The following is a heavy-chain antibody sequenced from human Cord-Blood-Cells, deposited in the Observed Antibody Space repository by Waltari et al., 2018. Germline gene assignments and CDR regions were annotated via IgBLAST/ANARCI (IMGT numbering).Heavy chain of an antibody. V-gene: IGHV1-3*01. CDR3: ARDWRLASSSFDAFDI. D-gene: IGHD6-6*01. Sequence: QVQLVQSGAEVKKPGASVKVSCKASGYTFTSYAMHWVRQAPGQRLEWMGWINAGNGNTKYSQKFQGRVTITRDTSASTAYMELSSLRSEDTAVYYCARDWRLASSSFDAFDIWGQGTMVTVSS. J-gene: IGHJ3*02. CDR2: INAGNGNT. CDR1: GYTFTSYA.